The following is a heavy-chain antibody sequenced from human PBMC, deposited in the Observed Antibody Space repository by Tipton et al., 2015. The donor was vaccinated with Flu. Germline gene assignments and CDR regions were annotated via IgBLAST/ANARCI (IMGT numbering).Heavy chain of an antibody. CDR2: IYYSGST. J-gene: IGHJ4*02. V-gene: IGHV4-59*01. Sequence: LRLSCTVSGGPISSYYWSWIRQPPGKGLEWIGYIYYSGSTNYNPSLKSRVTISVDTSKNQFSLKLSSVTAADTAVYYCARSRITMMPSFDYWGQGTLVTVSS. CDR1: GGPISSYY. CDR3: ARSRITMMPSFDY. D-gene: IGHD3-22*01.